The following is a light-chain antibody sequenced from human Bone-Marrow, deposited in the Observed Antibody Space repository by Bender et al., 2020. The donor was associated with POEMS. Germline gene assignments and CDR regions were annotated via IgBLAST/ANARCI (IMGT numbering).Light chain of an antibody. CDR3: CSYTTSDTLA. J-gene: IGLJ3*02. CDR1: SSDVGSYNL. V-gene: IGLV2-14*02. CDR2: EGS. Sequence: QSALTQPASVSGSPGQSITISCTGTSSDVGSYNLVSWYQQHPGKAPKLMIYEGSKRPSGVSNRISGSKSGNTASLTISGLQAEDEADYYCCSYTTSDTLAFGGGTKLTVL.